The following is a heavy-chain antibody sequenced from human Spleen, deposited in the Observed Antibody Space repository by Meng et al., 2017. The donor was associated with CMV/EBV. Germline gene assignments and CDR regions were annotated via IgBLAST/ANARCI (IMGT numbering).Heavy chain of an antibody. Sequence: GESLKISCAASGFTFSNYWIHWVRQTPGKGLVWISRIKSDGSSTSYADSVKGRFTISRDNAKNTLYLQINSLAAEDTAIYFCAKGQSPYGSSWLNWFDPWGQGTLVTVSS. CDR3: AKGQSPYGSSWLNWFDP. V-gene: IGHV3-74*01. CDR1: GFTFSNYW. CDR2: IKSDGSST. D-gene: IGHD6-13*01. J-gene: IGHJ5*02.